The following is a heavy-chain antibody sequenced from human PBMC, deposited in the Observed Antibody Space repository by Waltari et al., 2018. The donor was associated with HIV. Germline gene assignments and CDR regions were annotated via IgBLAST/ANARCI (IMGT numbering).Heavy chain of an antibody. CDR1: GFLLADHY. CDR2: INAGDGDA. V-gene: IGHV1-46*01. Sequence: EMGKPGASVRLSCRVLGFLLADHYLHWVRQGPRQRFGWMGIINAGDGDANSDQKFRDRVTLTRDLFTGTLYLDLMSLRSDDTAVYFCARAGLRGLIQDFDTWGQGTQLIVSS. J-gene: IGHJ4*02. CDR3: ARAGLRGLIQDFDT.